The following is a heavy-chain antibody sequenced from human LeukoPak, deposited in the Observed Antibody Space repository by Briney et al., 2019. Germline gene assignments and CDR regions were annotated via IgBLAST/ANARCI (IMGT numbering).Heavy chain of an antibody. D-gene: IGHD3-10*01. V-gene: IGHV1-18*01. J-gene: IGHJ4*02. Sequence: ASVKVSCKTFGYTFTNYGLSWVRQAPGQGVEWVGWISTYNGDTDYAQKFQGRVTMTRDTSTNTAYMELRGLRSDDTAVYYCTSDLARGSYYFDYWGQGTLVTVSS. CDR2: ISTYNGDT. CDR1: GYTFTNYG. CDR3: TSDLARGSYYFDY.